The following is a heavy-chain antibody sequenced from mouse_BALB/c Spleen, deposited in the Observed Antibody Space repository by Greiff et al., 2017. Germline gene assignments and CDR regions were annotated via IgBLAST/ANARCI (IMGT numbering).Heavy chain of an antibody. V-gene: IGHV1-54*01. CDR1: GYAFTNYL. Sequence: QVQLKQSGAELVRPGTSVKVSCKASGYAFTNYLIEWVKQRPGQGLEWIGVINPGSGGTNYNEKFKGKATLTADKSSSTAYMQLSSLTSDDSAVYFCARDTTDSMDYWGQGTSVTVSS. CDR2: INPGSGGT. J-gene: IGHJ4*01. D-gene: IGHD1-1*01. CDR3: ARDTTDSMDY.